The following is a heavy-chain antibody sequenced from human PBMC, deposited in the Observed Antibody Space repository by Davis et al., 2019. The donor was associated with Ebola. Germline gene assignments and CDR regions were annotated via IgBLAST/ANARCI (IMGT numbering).Heavy chain of an antibody. CDR1: GGTFSSYA. D-gene: IGHD4-17*01. V-gene: IGHV1-8*02. J-gene: IGHJ6*02. CDR2: MNPNSGNT. CDR3: ARSYGDFYYYGMDV. Sequence: AASVKVSCKASGGTFSSYAISWVRQAPGQGLEWMGGMNPNSGNTGYAQKFQGRVTMTRNTSISTAYMELSSLRSEDTAVYYCARSYGDFYYYGMDVWGQGTTVTVSS.